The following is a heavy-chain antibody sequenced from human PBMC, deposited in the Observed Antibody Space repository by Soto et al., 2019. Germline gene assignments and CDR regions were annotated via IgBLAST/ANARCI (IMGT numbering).Heavy chain of an antibody. Sequence: GESLKISCKGSGYSFTSYWMGWVRQMPGEGLEWMGIIYPGDSDTRYSPSFQGQVTISADKSISTAYLQWSSLKASDTAMYYCVRHLTPRVFSAFGIWGQGTMVTVSS. D-gene: IGHD2-8*01. J-gene: IGHJ3*02. CDR2: IYPGDSDT. CDR3: VRHLTPRVFSAFGI. CDR1: GYSFTSYW. V-gene: IGHV5-51*01.